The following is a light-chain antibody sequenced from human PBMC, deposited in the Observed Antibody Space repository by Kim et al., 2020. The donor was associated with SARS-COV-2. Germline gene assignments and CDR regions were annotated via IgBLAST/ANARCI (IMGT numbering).Light chain of an antibody. CDR2: RAS. CDR1: HSINDF. J-gene: IGKJ1*01. CDR3: QQYNSYSQTWT. Sequence: VGDRVTITCWASHSINDFLAWYQQKPGKAPKLLIYRASTLQSGVPSRFSGSGSGTEFTLTINSLQPDDSATYYCQQYNSYSQTWTFGQGTKVDIK. V-gene: IGKV1-5*03.